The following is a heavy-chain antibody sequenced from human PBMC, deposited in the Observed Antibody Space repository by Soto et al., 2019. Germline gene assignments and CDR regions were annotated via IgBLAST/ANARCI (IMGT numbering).Heavy chain of an antibody. CDR3: NASYTSGWYGPFDS. CDR1: GVTVSSNY. V-gene: IGHV3-66*01. D-gene: IGHD6-19*01. J-gene: IGHJ4*02. Sequence: PGGSLRLSCAASGVTVSSNYMSWVRQAPGKGLEWVSVIYSGGSTYYADSVKGRFTISRDDSKTTLYLQMNSLKTEDTAVYYCNASYTSGWYGPFDSWGQGALVTVSS. CDR2: IYSGGST.